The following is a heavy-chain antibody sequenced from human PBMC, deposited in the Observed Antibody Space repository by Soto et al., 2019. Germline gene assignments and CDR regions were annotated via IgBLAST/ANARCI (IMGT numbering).Heavy chain of an antibody. V-gene: IGHV4-39*01. D-gene: IGHD3-3*01. CDR2: IYYSGRT. CDR1: GCSISSSSYY. Sequence: TSETLSLTCPVSGCSISSSSYYWGWIRQPPGKGLEWIGIIYYSGRTYYNPSLKSRVTISVDTSKTQFSLKLSSVTATDPSVYYCARIYGAWFDHLGQGTLVTVYS. CDR3: ARIYGAWFDH. J-gene: IGHJ5*02.